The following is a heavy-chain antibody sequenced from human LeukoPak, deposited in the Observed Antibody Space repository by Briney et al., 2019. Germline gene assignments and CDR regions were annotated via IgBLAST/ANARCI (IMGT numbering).Heavy chain of an antibody. V-gene: IGHV1-2*02. CDR3: ARAVFGVVRNYNWFDP. D-gene: IGHD3-3*01. J-gene: IGHJ5*02. CDR2: INPNSGGT. CDR1: GYTFTSYD. Sequence: ASVKVSCKASGYTFTSYDINWVRQATGQGLEWMGWINPNSGGTNYAQKFQGRVTMTRDTSISTAYMELSRLRSDDTDVYYCARAVFGVVRNYNWFDPWGQGTLVTVSS.